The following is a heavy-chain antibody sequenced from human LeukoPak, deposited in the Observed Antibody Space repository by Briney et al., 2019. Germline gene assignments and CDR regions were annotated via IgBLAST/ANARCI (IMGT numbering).Heavy chain of an antibody. Sequence: GGSLRLSCAASGFTFSSYAMSWVRQAPGKGLEWVSAISGSGGSTYYADSVKGRFTISRDNSKNTLYLQMNSLRAEDTAVYYCAKVKYGGYDINWFDPWGRGTLVTVSS. CDR2: ISGSGGST. CDR1: GFTFSSYA. CDR3: AKVKYGGYDINWFDP. V-gene: IGHV3-23*01. J-gene: IGHJ5*02. D-gene: IGHD5-12*01.